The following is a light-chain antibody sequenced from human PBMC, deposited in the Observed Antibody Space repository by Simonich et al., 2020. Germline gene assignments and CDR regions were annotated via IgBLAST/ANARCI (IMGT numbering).Light chain of an antibody. V-gene: IGLV2-14*01. CDR2: DVS. Sequence: QSALTKPASVSGSPGQSITISCTGPSRDVGGYNMVSWYQQHPGKAPKLMIYDVSTRPSGVSNRFSGSKSGNTASLTISGLQAEDEADYYCSSYTSSSTWVFGGGTKLTVL. CDR3: SSYTSSSTWV. CDR1: SRDVGGYNM. J-gene: IGLJ3*02.